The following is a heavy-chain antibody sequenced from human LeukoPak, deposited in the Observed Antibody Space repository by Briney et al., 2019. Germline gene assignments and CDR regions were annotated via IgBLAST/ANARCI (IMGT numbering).Heavy chain of an antibody. D-gene: IGHD2-15*01. CDR2: ISGSGDNT. CDR3: AREHCSGGSCYYFYFDY. Sequence: SGGSLRLSCAASGFTFSNYAMSWVRQAPGKGLEWVSAISGSGDNTYYADSVKGRFTISRDNAKNSLYLQMNSLRAEDTAVYYCAREHCSGGSCYYFYFDYWGQGTLVTVSS. V-gene: IGHV3-23*01. J-gene: IGHJ4*02. CDR1: GFTFSNYA.